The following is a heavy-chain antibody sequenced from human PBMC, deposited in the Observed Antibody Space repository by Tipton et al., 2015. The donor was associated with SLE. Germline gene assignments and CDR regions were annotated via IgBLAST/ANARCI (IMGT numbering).Heavy chain of an antibody. V-gene: IGHV3-9*01. Sequence: RSLRLSCAASGFTFDDYAMHWVRQVPGKGLEWVSGITWNSGSIDYADSVKGRFTISRDNAKNSLYLQMNSLRAEDTAVYYCARDAYRGMDVWGQGTTVTVS. D-gene: IGHD2-21*01. CDR1: GFTFDDYA. CDR3: ARDAYRGMDV. J-gene: IGHJ6*02. CDR2: ITWNSGSI.